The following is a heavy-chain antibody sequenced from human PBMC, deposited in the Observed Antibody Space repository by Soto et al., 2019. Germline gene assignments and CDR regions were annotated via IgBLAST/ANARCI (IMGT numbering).Heavy chain of an antibody. CDR3: ARARNRYFDY. CDR1: GGSMTTGSYF. J-gene: IGHJ4*02. CDR2: VFRSGSV. V-gene: IGHV4-61*01. Sequence: TLSLTCNVSGGSMTTGSYFWSWIRQPPGKGLEWIGYVFRSGSVNYSPSFKSRVTISIDTSKNQFSLMLKSVTAADTAVYSCARARNRYFDYWGQGALVTVSS. D-gene: IGHD1-1*01.